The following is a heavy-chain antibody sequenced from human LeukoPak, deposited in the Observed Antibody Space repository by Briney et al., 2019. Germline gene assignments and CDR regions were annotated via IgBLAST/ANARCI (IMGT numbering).Heavy chain of an antibody. CDR1: GFTFGDYT. CDR3: TRVGGSGSYIYYYYYMDV. Sequence: GGSLRLSCTASGFTFGDYTMSWVRQAPGKGLEWVSFIRSKAYGGTIEYAASVRGRFTISRDDSKSIAYLQMNSLKTEDTAVYYCTRVGGSGSYIYYYYYMDVWGQGTTVTVSS. J-gene: IGHJ6*03. CDR2: IRSKAYGGTI. D-gene: IGHD3-10*01. V-gene: IGHV3-49*04.